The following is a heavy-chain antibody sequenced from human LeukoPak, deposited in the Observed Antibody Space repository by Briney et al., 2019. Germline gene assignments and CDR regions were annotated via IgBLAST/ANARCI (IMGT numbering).Heavy chain of an antibody. CDR2: IDNEGSST. CDR1: GFTFSSYW. V-gene: IGHV3-74*01. CDR3: ATGSGLWSPDY. D-gene: IGHD5-18*01. J-gene: IGHJ4*02. Sequence: GGSLRLSCAASGFTFSSYWMHWVRQAPGKGLVWVSRIDNEGSSTSYADSVKGRFTISRDNAKNRLYVQMHSLRVEDTAVYYCATGSGLWSPDYWGQGTLVTASS.